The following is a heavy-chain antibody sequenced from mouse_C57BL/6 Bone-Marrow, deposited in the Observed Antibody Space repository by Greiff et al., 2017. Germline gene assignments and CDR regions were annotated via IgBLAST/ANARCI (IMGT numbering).Heavy chain of an antibody. CDR3: TRGSNYWFAY. V-gene: IGHV1-15*01. Sequence: VQLQQSGAELVRPGASVTLSCKASGYTFTDYEMHWVKQTPVHGLEWIGAIDPETGGTAYNQKFKGKAILTADKSSSTAYMELRSLTSEDSAVYYCTRGSNYWFAYWGQGTLVTVSA. CDR2: IDPETGGT. D-gene: IGHD2-5*01. CDR1: GYTFTDYE. J-gene: IGHJ3*01.